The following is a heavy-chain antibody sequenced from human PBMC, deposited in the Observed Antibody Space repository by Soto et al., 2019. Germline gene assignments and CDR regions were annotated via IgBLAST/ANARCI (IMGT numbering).Heavy chain of an antibody. J-gene: IGHJ6*02. CDR2: IISIFGTA. Sequence: QVQLVQSGAEVKKPGSSVKVSCKASGGTFSSYAISWVRQAPGQGLQWLGGIISIFGTADYAQKFQGRVTITADESTTTAYMELSSLGSEDTAVYYCASHSGSSPEGRYYYGMDVWGPGTTVTVSS. CDR3: ASHSGSSPEGRYYYGMDV. D-gene: IGHD1-26*01. CDR1: GGTFSSYA. V-gene: IGHV1-69*12.